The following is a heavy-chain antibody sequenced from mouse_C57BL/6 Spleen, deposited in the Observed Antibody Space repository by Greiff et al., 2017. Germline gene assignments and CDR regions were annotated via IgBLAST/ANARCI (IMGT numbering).Heavy chain of an antibody. CDR3: ARCPNYSYYFDY. Sequence: VQLQQPGAELVRPGTSVKLSCKASGYTFTSYWMHWVKQRPGQGLEWIGVIDPSDSYTNYNQKFKGKATLTVDTSSSTAYMQLSSLTSEDSAVYYCARCPNYSYYFDYWGQGTTLTVSS. CDR1: GYTFTSYW. CDR2: IDPSDSYT. D-gene: IGHD1-1*01. J-gene: IGHJ2*01. V-gene: IGHV1-59*01.